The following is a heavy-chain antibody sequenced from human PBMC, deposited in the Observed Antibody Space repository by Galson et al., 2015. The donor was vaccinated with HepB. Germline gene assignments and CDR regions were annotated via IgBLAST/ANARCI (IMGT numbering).Heavy chain of an antibody. J-gene: IGHJ6*02. CDR2: ISAYNGNT. Sequence: SVKVSCKASGYTFTSYGISWVRQAPGQGLEWMGWISAYNGNTNYAQKLQGRVTMTTDTSTSTAYMELRSLRSDDTAVYYCARDVSLGYYYDSSGHNYYYYGMDVWGQGTTVTVSS. V-gene: IGHV1-18*01. CDR3: ARDVSLGYYYDSSGHNYYYYGMDV. CDR1: GYTFTSYG. D-gene: IGHD3-22*01.